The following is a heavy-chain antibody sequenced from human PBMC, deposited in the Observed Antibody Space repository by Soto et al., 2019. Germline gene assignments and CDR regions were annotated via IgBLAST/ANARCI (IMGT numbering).Heavy chain of an antibody. CDR1: GFTFSSYW. D-gene: IGHD3-16*02. CDR3: AREERPDYIWGSYRYWAFDY. J-gene: IGHJ4*02. V-gene: IGHV3-74*01. Sequence: GGSLRLSCAASGFTFSSYWMHWVRQAPGKGLVWVSRINSDGSSTSYADSVKGRFTISRDNAKNTLYLQMNSLRAEDTAVYYCAREERPDYIWGSYRYWAFDYWGQGTLVTVSS. CDR2: INSDGSST.